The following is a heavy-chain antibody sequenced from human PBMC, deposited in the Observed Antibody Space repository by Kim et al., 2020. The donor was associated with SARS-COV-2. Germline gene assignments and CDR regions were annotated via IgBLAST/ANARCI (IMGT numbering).Heavy chain of an antibody. Sequence: GGSLRLSCTTSGFIFSTYWMAWVRQAPGKGLEWVAYIKPDGSQRYYVESVQGRFTISRDNAKNSIFLQMNRVTDDDTAVYYCARITIVREIGAFDAFDVWGQGTSVTVSS. D-gene: IGHD3-3*01. CDR2: IKPDGSQR. CDR3: ARITIVREIGAFDAFDV. J-gene: IGHJ3*01. CDR1: GFIFSTYW. V-gene: IGHV3-7*01.